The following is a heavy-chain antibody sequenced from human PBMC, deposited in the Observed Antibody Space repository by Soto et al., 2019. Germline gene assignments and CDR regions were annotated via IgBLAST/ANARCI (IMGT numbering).Heavy chain of an antibody. CDR3: ARDPDYYDSSGYYYGMDV. V-gene: IGHV1-69*08. J-gene: IGHJ6*02. Sequence: QVQLVQSGAEVKKPGSSVKVSCKASGGTFSSYTISWVRQAPGQGLEWMGRIIPILGIANYAQKFQGRVTITADKSTSTAYMELSSLISEDTDVYYCARDPDYYDSSGYYYGMDVWGQGTTVTVSS. CDR1: GGTFSSYT. CDR2: IIPILGIA. D-gene: IGHD3-22*01.